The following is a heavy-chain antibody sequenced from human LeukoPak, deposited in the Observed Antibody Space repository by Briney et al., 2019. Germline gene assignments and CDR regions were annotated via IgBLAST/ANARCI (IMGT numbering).Heavy chain of an antibody. D-gene: IGHD3-10*01. J-gene: IGHJ3*02. V-gene: IGHV3-64D*06. CDR1: GFTFGSYA. Sequence: PGGSLRLSCSASGFTFGSYAMHWVRQAPGKGLEYVSAISSNGGSTYYADSVKGRFTISRDNSKSTLYLQMSSLRAEDTAVYYCVKPYGSGSYGAFDIWGQGTMVTVSS. CDR3: VKPYGSGSYGAFDI. CDR2: ISSNGGST.